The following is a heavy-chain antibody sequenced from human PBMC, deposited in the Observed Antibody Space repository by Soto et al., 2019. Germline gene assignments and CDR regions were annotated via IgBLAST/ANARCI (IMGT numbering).Heavy chain of an antibody. Sequence: QVQLVESGGGVVQPGRSLRLSCAASGFTFSSYGMHWVRQAPGKGLEWVAVISYDGSNKYYADSVKGRFTISRDNSKNTLYLQMNSLRAKDTAVYYCAKQIVTGDPGYYYGMDVWGQGTTVTVSS. V-gene: IGHV3-30*18. CDR1: GFTFSSYG. J-gene: IGHJ6*02. D-gene: IGHD7-27*01. CDR2: ISYDGSNK. CDR3: AKQIVTGDPGYYYGMDV.